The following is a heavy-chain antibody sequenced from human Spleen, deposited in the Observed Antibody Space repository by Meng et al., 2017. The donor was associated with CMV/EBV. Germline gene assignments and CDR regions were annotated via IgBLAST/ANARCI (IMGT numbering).Heavy chain of an antibody. V-gene: IGHV4-39*01. Sequence: SETLSLTCTVSGGSISSDNFYWVWIRQPPGKGLDWIGSIYYRGSTCYNPSLKSRVTISIDTSKTQFSLNLSSVTAADTAVYNCVSVARHDYYNMDVWGQGTTVTVSS. J-gene: IGHJ6*02. CDR2: IYYRGST. CDR1: GGSISSDNFY. CDR3: VSVARHDYYNMDV.